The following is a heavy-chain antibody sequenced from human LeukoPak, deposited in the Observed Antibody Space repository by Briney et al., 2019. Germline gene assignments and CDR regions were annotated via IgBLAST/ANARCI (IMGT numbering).Heavy chain of an antibody. D-gene: IGHD3-3*01. J-gene: IGHJ3*02. Sequence: GASVKVSCKASGYTFTSYDINWVRQATGQGLEWMGWMNPNSGNTGYAQKLQGRVTMTTDTSTSTAYMELRSLRSDDTAVYYCARDPGLYYDFWSGPSDAFDIWGQGTMVTVSS. V-gene: IGHV1-8*01. CDR3: ARDPGLYYDFWSGPSDAFDI. CDR2: MNPNSGNT. CDR1: GYTFTSYD.